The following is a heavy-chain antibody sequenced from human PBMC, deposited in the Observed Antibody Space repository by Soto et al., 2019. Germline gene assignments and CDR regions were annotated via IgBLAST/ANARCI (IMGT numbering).Heavy chain of an antibody. CDR3: ARNQDYYDSSGYPTVPDY. J-gene: IGHJ4*02. V-gene: IGHV1-2*04. Sequence: GASVKVSCKASGYTFTGYYMHWVRQAPGQGLEWMGWINPNSGGTNYAQKFQGWVTMTRDTSISTAYMELSSLRAEDTSVYYCARNQDYYDSSGYPTVPDYWGQGTLVTVSS. D-gene: IGHD3-22*01. CDR1: GYTFTGYY. CDR2: INPNSGGT.